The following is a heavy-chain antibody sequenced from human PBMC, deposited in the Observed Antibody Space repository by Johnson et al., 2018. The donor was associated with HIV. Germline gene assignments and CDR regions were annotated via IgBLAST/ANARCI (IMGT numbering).Heavy chain of an antibody. CDR1: GFTFSSYG. D-gene: IGHD1-26*01. CDR3: AKGRMGASGSYNV. CDR2: IWYDGSNK. J-gene: IGHJ3*01. V-gene: IGHV3-33*03. Sequence: QVQLVESGGGVVQPGRSLRLSCAASGFTFSSYGMHWVRQAPGKGLEWVAVIWYDGSNKYYADSVKGRFTISRDNSKNTLYLQMNSLRAEDTALYYCAKGRMGASGSYNVWGQGTMVTVSS.